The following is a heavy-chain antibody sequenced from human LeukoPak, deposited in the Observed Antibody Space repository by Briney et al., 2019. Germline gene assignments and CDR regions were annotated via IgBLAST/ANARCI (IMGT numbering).Heavy chain of an antibody. CDR2: VYYAGST. Sequence: SETLSLTCTVSGASISSGGYYWSWIRQHPGKGLEWIGYVYYAGSTYYNPSLRSRIFISVDTARNQFSLQLRSVTAADTAVYYCASHCSGGTCYRYFFDYWGQGTQVTVSS. CDR3: ASHCSGGTCYRYFFDY. D-gene: IGHD2-15*01. J-gene: IGHJ4*02. V-gene: IGHV4-31*03. CDR1: GASISSGGYY.